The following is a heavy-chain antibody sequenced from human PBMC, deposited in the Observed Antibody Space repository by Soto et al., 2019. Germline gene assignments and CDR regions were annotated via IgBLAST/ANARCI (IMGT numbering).Heavy chain of an antibody. J-gene: IGHJ4*02. V-gene: IGHV3-21*01. CDR3: TREHVVTILRRGQRGRFDN. D-gene: IGHD3-10*01. CDR2: ITSGSDYI. Sequence: GGSLRLSCAASGFTFSSYTMNWVRQAPGKGLEWVAFITSGSDYIYYADSVKGRFTISRDDANNSLFLQMSSLRAEDTAVYYCTREHVVTILRRGQRGRFDNWSQGNLVTVSS. CDR1: GFTFSSYT.